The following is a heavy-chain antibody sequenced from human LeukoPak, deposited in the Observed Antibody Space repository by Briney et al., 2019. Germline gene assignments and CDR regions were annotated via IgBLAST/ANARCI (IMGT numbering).Heavy chain of an antibody. Sequence: PSETLSLTCAVSGYSISSGYYWGWIRQPPGKGLEWIGSIYHSGSTYYNPSLKSRVTISVDTSKNQFSLKLSSVTAADTAVYYCARHISDDFWSGNDYWGQGTLVTASS. CDR2: IYHSGST. CDR1: GYSISSGYY. V-gene: IGHV4-38-2*01. D-gene: IGHD3-3*01. CDR3: ARHISDDFWSGNDY. J-gene: IGHJ4*02.